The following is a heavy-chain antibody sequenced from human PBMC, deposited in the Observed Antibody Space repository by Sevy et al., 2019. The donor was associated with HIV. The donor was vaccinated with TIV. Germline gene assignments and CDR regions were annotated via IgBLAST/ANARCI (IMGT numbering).Heavy chain of an antibody. Sequence: GGSLRLSCAVSGSSFSHSYMHWVRQSPGKGLMWVSRVNSDGLITTYADSVKGRFTISRDNARHTVYLQMNSLRADDTAVYYCARGSAGCSTAWGPGTLVTVSS. CDR3: ARGSAGCSTA. CDR1: GSSFSHSY. D-gene: IGHD2-15*01. V-gene: IGHV3-74*01. J-gene: IGHJ5*02. CDR2: VNSDGLIT.